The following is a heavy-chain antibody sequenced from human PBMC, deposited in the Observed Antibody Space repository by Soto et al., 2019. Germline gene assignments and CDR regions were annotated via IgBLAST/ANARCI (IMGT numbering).Heavy chain of an antibody. V-gene: IGHV4-4*02. CDR2: IYHSGST. Sequence: QVQLQESGPGLVKPSGTLSLTCAVSGGSISSSNWWSWVRQPPGKGLEWIGEIYHSGSTNYNPSLQSRVTISVDKSKNQCSLKLSSVTAADTAVYYCARVAVVPAANVGVVTGDWGQGTLVTVSS. CDR1: GGSISSSNW. CDR3: ARVAVVPAANVGVVTGD. D-gene: IGHD2-2*01. J-gene: IGHJ4*02.